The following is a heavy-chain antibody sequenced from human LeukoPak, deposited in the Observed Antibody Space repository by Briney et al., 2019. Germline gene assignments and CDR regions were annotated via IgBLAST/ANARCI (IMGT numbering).Heavy chain of an antibody. CDR1: GFTFSTYA. J-gene: IGHJ4*02. V-gene: IGHV3-23*01. CDR2: ISVSGDST. CDR3: AKRRYCTTTTCQSCDY. D-gene: IGHD2-2*01. Sequence: PGGSLRLSCAASGFTFSTYAMRWVRQAPGEGLEWVSAISVSGDSTYYADSVKGRFTISRDDSKNTLYLQMNRLRAEDTAVYYCAKRRYCTTTTCQSCDYWGQGTLVTVSS.